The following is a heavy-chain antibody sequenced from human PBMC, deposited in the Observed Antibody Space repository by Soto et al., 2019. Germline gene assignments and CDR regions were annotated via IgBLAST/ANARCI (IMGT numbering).Heavy chain of an antibody. Sequence: SETLSLTCTVSGDSINSNSYYWGWIRQPPGKGLEWIGSMYYSGNTYKNPSLKSRVTISVDTSKNQFSLRLSSVTATDTAVYYCERQVPAFRFPSDYWGQGSLVTVSS. CDR2: MYYSGNT. CDR3: ERQVPAFRFPSDY. V-gene: IGHV4-39*01. J-gene: IGHJ4*02. D-gene: IGHD2-21*01. CDR1: GDSINSNSYY.